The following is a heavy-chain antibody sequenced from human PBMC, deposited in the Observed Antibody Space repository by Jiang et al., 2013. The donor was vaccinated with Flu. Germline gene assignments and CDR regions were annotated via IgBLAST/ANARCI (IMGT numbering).Heavy chain of an antibody. CDR2: IYYSGST. CDR1: GGSISNYY. J-gene: IGHJ4*02. CDR3: ASRSTSHAGSNWPLDS. D-gene: IGHD2-2*01. V-gene: IGHV4-59*01. Sequence: GPGLVKPSQTLSLTCSVSGGSISNYYWNWIRQPPGRGLEWIGYIYYSGSTNYNPSLKSRVTISVDTSKNQFSLKVSSVTAADTAVYYCASRSTSHAGSNWPLDSWGQGTLVTVSS.